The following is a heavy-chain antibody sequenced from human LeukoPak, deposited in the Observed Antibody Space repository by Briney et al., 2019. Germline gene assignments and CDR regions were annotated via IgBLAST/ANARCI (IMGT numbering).Heavy chain of an antibody. CDR1: GYTFTSYG. Sequence: AASVKVSCKASGYTFTSYGISWVRQAPGQGLEWMGWISAYNGNTNYAQKLQGRVTMTTDTSTSTAYMELRSLRSDDTAVYYCARGQSIAAAGTVDYWGQGTLVTVSS. CDR3: ARGQSIAAAGTVDY. D-gene: IGHD6-13*01. CDR2: ISAYNGNT. V-gene: IGHV1-18*01. J-gene: IGHJ4*02.